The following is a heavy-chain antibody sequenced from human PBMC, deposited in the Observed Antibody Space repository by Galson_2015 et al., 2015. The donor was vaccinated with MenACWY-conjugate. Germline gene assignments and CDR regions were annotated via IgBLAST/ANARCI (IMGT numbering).Heavy chain of an antibody. CDR2: ISSSSSYI. J-gene: IGHJ4*02. Sequence: SLRLSCAASGFTFSSYSMNWVRQAPGKGLEWVSSISSSSSYIYYADSVKGRFTISRDNAKNSLYLQMNSLRAEDTAVYYCARSSYYDFWSGYAPDYWGQGTLVTVSS. V-gene: IGHV3-21*01. CDR1: GFTFSSYS. CDR3: ARSSYYDFWSGYAPDY. D-gene: IGHD3-3*01.